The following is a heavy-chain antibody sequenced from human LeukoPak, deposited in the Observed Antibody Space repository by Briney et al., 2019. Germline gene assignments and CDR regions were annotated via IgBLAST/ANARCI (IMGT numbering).Heavy chain of an antibody. CDR1: GGSISSGSHY. CDR3: ARALTGTTAYFDY. V-gene: IGHV4-39*01. CDR2: MFHSGST. D-gene: IGHD1-7*01. Sequence: SETLSLTCTVSGGSISSGSHYWGWIRQPPGKGLEWIGSMFHSGSTYHNPSLKSRVTLSLGPSKNQFSLKLSSVTAADTAVYYCARALTGTTAYFDYWGQGTLVTVSS. J-gene: IGHJ4*02.